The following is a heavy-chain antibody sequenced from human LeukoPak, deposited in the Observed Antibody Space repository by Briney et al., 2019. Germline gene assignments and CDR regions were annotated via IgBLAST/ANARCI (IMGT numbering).Heavy chain of an antibody. D-gene: IGHD2-21*01. V-gene: IGHV1-18*01. Sequence: ASVKVSCKASGYTFTSHGISWVRQAPGQGLEWMGWISTYTGNTNYAQKLQGRVTMTTDTSTSTAYMELRSLRSDDTAVYYCARESGRDFADWGQGTLVTVSS. J-gene: IGHJ4*02. CDR3: ARESGRDFAD. CDR1: GYTFTSHG. CDR2: ISTYTGNT.